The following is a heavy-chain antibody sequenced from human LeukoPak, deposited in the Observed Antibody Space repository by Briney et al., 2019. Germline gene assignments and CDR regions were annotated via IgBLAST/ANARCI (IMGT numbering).Heavy chain of an antibody. CDR2: ISGSGGST. V-gene: IGHV3-23*01. J-gene: IGHJ4*02. Sequence: GGSLRLSCAASGFTFSDYYMSWVRQAPGKGLEWVSAISGSGGSTYYADSVKGRFTISRDNSKNTLYLQMNSLRAEDTAVYYCAKDRARYYFDYWGQGTLVTVSS. CDR1: GFTFSDYY. CDR3: AKDRARYYFDY.